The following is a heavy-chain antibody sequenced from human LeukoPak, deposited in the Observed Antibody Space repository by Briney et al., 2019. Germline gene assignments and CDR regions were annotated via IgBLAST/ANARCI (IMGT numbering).Heavy chain of an antibody. CDR1: GYIFTTFA. CDR2: INAGNGNT. D-gene: IGHD1-20*01. CDR3: AKSRQYNWNDWFDP. V-gene: IGHV1-3*01. J-gene: IGHJ5*02. Sequence: ASTKVSCKASGYIFTTFAIHWVRQAPGQRLEWMGWINAGNGNTKYSQKFQGRVTISRDTSARTVYMELSSLRSEDTAVYYCAKSRQYNWNDWFDPWGQGTLVTVSS.